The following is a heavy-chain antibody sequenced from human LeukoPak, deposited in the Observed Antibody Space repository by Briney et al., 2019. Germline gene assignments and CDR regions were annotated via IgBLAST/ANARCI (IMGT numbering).Heavy chain of an antibody. J-gene: IGHJ4*02. CDR2: IYYSGST. CDR1: GGSISSSSYY. CDR3: ARGPYYYDSSGSYFPFDY. Sequence: PSETLSLTCTVSGGSISSSSYYWGWIRQPPGKGLEWIGSIYYSGSTYYNPSLKSRVTISVDTSKNQFSLKLSSVTAADTAVYYCARGPYYYDSSGSYFPFDYWGQGTLVTVSS. V-gene: IGHV4-39*07. D-gene: IGHD3-22*01.